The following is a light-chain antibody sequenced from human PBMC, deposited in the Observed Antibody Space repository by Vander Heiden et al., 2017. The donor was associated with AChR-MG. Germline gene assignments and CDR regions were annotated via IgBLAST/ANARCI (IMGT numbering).Light chain of an antibody. V-gene: IGKV3-15*01. J-gene: IGKJ2*01. Sequence: EIVMMQFPATLSVSPGERATLSCRASQSVSRSLAWYQQKPGQAPRLLIYGASTRATGIPARFSGSGSGTEFTLTISSLQSEDFAVYYCQQYNNWPPRTFGQGTKLEIK. CDR3: QQYNNWPPRT. CDR1: QSVSRS. CDR2: GAS.